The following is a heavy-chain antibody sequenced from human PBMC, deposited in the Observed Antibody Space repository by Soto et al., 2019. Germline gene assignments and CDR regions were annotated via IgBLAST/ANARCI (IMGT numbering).Heavy chain of an antibody. V-gene: IGHV3-21*06. D-gene: IGHD3-10*01. CDR3: GRDTNFYASGSGVDY. CDR1: GFTFSSYS. Sequence: EVQLVESGGGLVAPGGSLRLSCAASGFTFSSYSMNWVRKAPGKGLEWVSSITSSNNYIHYTASVEGRFTLSRDNAKTSLNLQMHSLRVEDTAVYYCGRDTNFYASGSGVDYWGQGTLVTVSS. J-gene: IGHJ4*02. CDR2: ITSSNNYI.